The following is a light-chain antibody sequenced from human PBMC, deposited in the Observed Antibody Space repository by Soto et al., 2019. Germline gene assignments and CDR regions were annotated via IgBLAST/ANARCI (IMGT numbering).Light chain of an antibody. Sequence: DIQMTQSPSSLSVSVGDRVTITCRASQSISNYLNWYQQKPGKAPQLLIYAASTLQSGVPSRFSGSGSGTDFTLTVSSLQPEDFATYFCQQSYSTPRTFGQGTKVEIK. CDR1: QSISNY. V-gene: IGKV1-39*01. CDR2: AAS. J-gene: IGKJ1*01. CDR3: QQSYSTPRT.